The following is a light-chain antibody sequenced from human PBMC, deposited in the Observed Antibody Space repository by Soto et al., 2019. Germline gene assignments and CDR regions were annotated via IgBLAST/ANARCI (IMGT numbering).Light chain of an antibody. Sequence: EVVLTQSPATLSVSPGERAILSCRASQSVSSKLAWYQQKPGQAPRLLIYGASTRAPGIPARFSGSESGTELTLTISGLQSEDLAVYYCQQYNNWPETFGQGTKVEI. V-gene: IGKV3-15*01. J-gene: IGKJ1*01. CDR3: QQYNNWPET. CDR2: GAS. CDR1: QSVSSK.